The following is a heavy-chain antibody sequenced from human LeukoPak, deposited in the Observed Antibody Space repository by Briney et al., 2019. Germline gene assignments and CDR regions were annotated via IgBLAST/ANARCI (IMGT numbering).Heavy chain of an antibody. V-gene: IGHV1-69*13. Sequence: GASVKVSCKASGGTFSSYAISWVRQAPGQGLEWMGGIIPIFGTANYAQKFQGRVTITADESTGTAYMELSSLRSEDTAVYYCAVTEPVPAAISRRFDPWGQGTLVTVSS. CDR3: AVTEPVPAAISRRFDP. J-gene: IGHJ5*02. CDR1: GGTFSSYA. D-gene: IGHD2-2*02. CDR2: IIPIFGTA.